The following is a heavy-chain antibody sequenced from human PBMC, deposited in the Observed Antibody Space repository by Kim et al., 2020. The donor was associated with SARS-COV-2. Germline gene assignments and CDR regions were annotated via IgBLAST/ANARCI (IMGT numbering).Heavy chain of an antibody. CDR3: AKAGLYSYGPTLDC. V-gene: IGHV3-30*18. CDR2: ISYDGNDK. CDR1: GFTFSSYG. Sequence: GGSLRLSCAASGFTFSSYGMHWVRQAPGKGLEWLAVISYDGNDKYYADSVKGRFTISRDNSKNTLYLQMNSLRAEDTAVYYCAKAGLYSYGPTLDCWGQGTLVTVSS. D-gene: IGHD5-18*01. J-gene: IGHJ4*02.